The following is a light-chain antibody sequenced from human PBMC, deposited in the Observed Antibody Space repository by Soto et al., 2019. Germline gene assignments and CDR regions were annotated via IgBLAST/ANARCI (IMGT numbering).Light chain of an antibody. CDR3: SSYTSSSTYV. CDR2: DVS. Sequence: QSALTQPASVSGSPGQSITIACTGTSSDVGGYNYVSWYQQYPGKAPRLVISDVSNRPSGVSNRFSGSKSGNSASLTISGLQAEDEADYYFSSYTSSSTYVFGTGTQLTVL. J-gene: IGLJ1*01. CDR1: SSDVGGYNY. V-gene: IGLV2-14*01.